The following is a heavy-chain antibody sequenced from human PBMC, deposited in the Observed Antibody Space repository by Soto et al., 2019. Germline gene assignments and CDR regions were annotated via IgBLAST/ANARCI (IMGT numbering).Heavy chain of an antibody. CDR3: AKVRLPDYLRYAPHL. CDR1: GFTFNNYA. J-gene: IGHJ3*01. D-gene: IGHD2-8*01. CDR2: ISPNGHST. Sequence: EVQLLESGGGLVQPGGSLRLACAASGFTFNNYAMNWVRQAPGRGLEWVSIISPNGHSTYYADSVKGRFTISRDNSHNTVFLQINSLRAEDTAIYFCAKVRLPDYLRYAPHLWGQGTLVTVSS. V-gene: IGHV3-23*01.